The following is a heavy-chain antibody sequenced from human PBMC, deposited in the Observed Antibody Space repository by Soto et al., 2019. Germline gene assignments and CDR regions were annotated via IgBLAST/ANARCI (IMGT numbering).Heavy chain of an antibody. CDR2: ISYDGSNK. V-gene: IGHV3-30*18. D-gene: IGHD6-6*01. CDR1: GFTFSSYG. J-gene: IGHJ6*02. Sequence: QPGGSLRLSCAASGFTFSSYGMHWVRQAPGKGLEWVAVISYDGSNKYYADSVKGRFTISRDNSKNTLYLQMNSLRAEDTAVYYCAEDVEALARVGGMDVWGQGTTVTVSS. CDR3: AEDVEALARVGGMDV.